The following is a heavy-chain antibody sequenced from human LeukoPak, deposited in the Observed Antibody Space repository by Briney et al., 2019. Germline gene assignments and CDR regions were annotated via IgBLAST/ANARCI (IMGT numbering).Heavy chain of an antibody. CDR3: AKDQPYYDFWSGYPPRGPFDY. D-gene: IGHD3-3*01. CDR2: ISGSGGST. V-gene: IGHV3-23*01. J-gene: IGHJ4*02. CDR1: GFTFSSYA. Sequence: GGSLRLSCAASGFTFSSYAMSWVRQAPGKGLEWVSAISGSGGSTYYADSVKGRFTISRDNSKNTLYLQMNSLRAEDTAVYYCAKDQPYYDFWSGYPPRGPFDYWGQGTLVTVSS.